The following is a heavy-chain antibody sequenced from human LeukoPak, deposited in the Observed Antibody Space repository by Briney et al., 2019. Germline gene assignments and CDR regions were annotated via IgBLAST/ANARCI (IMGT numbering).Heavy chain of an antibody. CDR2: CYTSGST. Sequence: SETLSLTCTVSGGSISGYYWSWIRQPAGQGLECVVRCYTSGSTNYNPCLKSRVTMSVDTSKNQFSLKMSSVTAADTAVYYCARDYDVLTAYPPTHLFDPWGQGTLVTVSS. CDR3: ARDYDVLTAYPPTHLFDP. V-gene: IGHV4-4*07. J-gene: IGHJ5*02. D-gene: IGHD3-9*01. CDR1: GGSISGYY.